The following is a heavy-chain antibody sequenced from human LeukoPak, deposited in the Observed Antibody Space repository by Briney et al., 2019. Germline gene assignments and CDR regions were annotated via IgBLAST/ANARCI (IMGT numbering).Heavy chain of an antibody. CDR1: GFTFYNYA. J-gene: IGHJ4*02. D-gene: IGHD2-2*01. CDR3: AKGYCSSTSCYYFDY. V-gene: IGHV3-23*01. Sequence: GGSLRLSCAASGFTFYNYAMSWVRQAPGKGLEWVSPNSGSGGSTYYADSVKGRFTISRDNSKNTLYLQMNSLRAEDTAVYYCAKGYCSSTSCYYFDYWGQGTLVTVSS. CDR2: NSGSGGST.